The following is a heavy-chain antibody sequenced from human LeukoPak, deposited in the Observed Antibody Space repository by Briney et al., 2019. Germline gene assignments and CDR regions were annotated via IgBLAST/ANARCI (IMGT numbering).Heavy chain of an antibody. CDR1: GFTFSGYG. D-gene: IGHD4-17*01. CDR2: ISYDGSNK. CDR3: AKHLNGDYWYFDL. J-gene: IGHJ2*01. Sequence: GGSLRLSCAASGFTFSGYGMHWVRQAAGKGLEWVAVISYDGSNKNHADSVKGRFTTSRDNSKNTLYLQMNSLRAEDTAVYYCAKHLNGDYWYFDLWGRGTLVTVSS. V-gene: IGHV3-30*18.